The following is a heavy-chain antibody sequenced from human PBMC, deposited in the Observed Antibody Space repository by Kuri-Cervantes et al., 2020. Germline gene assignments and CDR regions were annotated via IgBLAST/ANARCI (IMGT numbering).Heavy chain of an antibody. CDR1: GFTFSSYW. Sequence: GESLKISCAVSGFTFSSYWMHWVRQAPGKGLEWVSYISSSSSTIYYADSVKGRFTISRDNARNSLYLQMNSLRGEDTAVYFCVRDDEGEEPGDLDYWGQGTLVTVSS. D-gene: IGHD2-21*01. J-gene: IGHJ4*02. V-gene: IGHV3-48*04. CDR3: VRDDEGEEPGDLDY. CDR2: ISSSSSTI.